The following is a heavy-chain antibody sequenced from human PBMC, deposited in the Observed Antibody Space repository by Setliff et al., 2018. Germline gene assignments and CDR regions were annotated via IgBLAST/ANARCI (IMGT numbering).Heavy chain of an antibody. Sequence: PGGSLRLSCAASGFTFGDFAMTWVRQAPGKGLEWASTISGRGGSTYYADSVKGRFTISRDNSKNTLYLQMSSLRAEDTAIYYCANNYYDTTMGYYFDYWGQGTQVTVSS. V-gene: IGHV3-23*01. J-gene: IGHJ4*02. D-gene: IGHD3-22*01. CDR2: ISGRGGST. CDR3: ANNYYDTTMGYYFDY. CDR1: GFTFGDFA.